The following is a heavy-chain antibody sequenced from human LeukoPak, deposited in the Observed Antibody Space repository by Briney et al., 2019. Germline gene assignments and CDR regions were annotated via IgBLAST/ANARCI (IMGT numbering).Heavy chain of an antibody. J-gene: IGHJ6*03. Sequence: GGSLRLSCAASGFTFSSHGMNWVRQTPGKGLEWVSAISGSGGSTYYADSVKGRFTISRDNSKNTLYLQMNSLRAEDTAVYYCAKEGMVRGVISYYYYYYMDVWGKGTTVTISS. D-gene: IGHD3-10*01. CDR1: GFTFSSHG. V-gene: IGHV3-23*01. CDR2: ISGSGGST. CDR3: AKEGMVRGVISYYYYYYMDV.